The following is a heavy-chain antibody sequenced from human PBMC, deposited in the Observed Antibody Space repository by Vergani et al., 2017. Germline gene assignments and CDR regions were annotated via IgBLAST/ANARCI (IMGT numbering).Heavy chain of an antibody. D-gene: IGHD2-21*01. CDR3: ARGPILWWRFFDY. Sequence: QVQLQQWGAGLLKPSETLSLTCAVYGGSFSGYYWSWIRQPPGKGLERIGEINHSGSTNYNPSLKSRVTISVDTSKNQFSLKLSSVTAADTAVYYCARGPILWWRFFDYWGQGTLVTVSS. CDR2: INHSGST. CDR1: GGSFSGYY. J-gene: IGHJ4*02. V-gene: IGHV4-34*01.